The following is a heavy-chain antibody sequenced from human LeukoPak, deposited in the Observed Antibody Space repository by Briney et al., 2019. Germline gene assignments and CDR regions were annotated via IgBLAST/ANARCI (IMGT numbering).Heavy chain of an antibody. J-gene: IGHJ3*02. CDR3: VRDGDPYCASTACYAFDI. D-gene: IGHD2/OR15-2a*01. CDR2: VSYDGRNE. Sequence: GRSLRLSCAASGFSFSSYAMHWVCQAPGKGLEWVAMVSYDGRNEYYADSLKGPFTISRDNSENTLYLQMNSLRAEDTAVYYCVRDGDPYCASTACYAFDIWGQGTVVTVSS. CDR1: GFSFSSYA. V-gene: IGHV3-30*04.